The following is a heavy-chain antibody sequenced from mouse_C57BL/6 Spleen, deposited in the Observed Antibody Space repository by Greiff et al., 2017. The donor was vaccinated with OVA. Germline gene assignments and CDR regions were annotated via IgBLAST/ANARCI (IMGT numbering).Heavy chain of an antibody. CDR2: INPYNGDT. D-gene: IGHD2-12*01. J-gene: IGHJ4*01. CDR1: GYSFTGYF. Sequence: EVQLVESGPELVKPGDSVKISCKASGYSFTGYFMNWVMQSHGKSLEWIGRINPYNGDTFYNQKFKGKATLTVDKSSSTAHMELRSLTSEDSAVYYCARYEGLDYWGQGTSVTVSS. V-gene: IGHV1-20*01. CDR3: ARYEGLDY.